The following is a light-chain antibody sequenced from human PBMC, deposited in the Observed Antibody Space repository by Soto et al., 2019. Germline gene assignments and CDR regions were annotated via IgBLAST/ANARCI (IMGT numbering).Light chain of an antibody. CDR1: QSVSSIY. V-gene: IGKV3-20*01. J-gene: IGKJ4*01. CDR2: GAS. CDR3: QQYDSSPLT. Sequence: ELVLTQSPGTLSLSPGERATLSCRASQSVSSIYLAWYQQKPGQAPRLLLYGASSWATGIPDWFSGSGSGTAFPLTVSRLEPEDFAVYYCQQYDSSPLTFGGGTKVEIK.